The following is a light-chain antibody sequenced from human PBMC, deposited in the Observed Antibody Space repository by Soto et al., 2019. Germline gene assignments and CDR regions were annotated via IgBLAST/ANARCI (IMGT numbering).Light chain of an antibody. J-gene: IGKJ3*01. V-gene: IGKV3-20*01. CDR2: GAS. CDR1: QSVSSSY. CDR3: QQYGSSPFT. Sequence: VMTQSPGTLSLSPGERATLSCRASQSVSSSYLAWYQQKPGQAPRLLIYGASSRATGIPDRFSGSGSGTDFTLTISRLEPEDFAVYYCQQYGSSPFTFGPGTKVDIK.